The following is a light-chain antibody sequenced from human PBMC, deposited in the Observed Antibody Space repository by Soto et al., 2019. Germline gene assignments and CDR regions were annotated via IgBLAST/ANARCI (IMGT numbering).Light chain of an antibody. CDR2: EVS. V-gene: IGLV2-14*01. CDR1: SSDVGGYNY. CDR3: SSYTSSSTLV. Sequence: QSVLTQPASVSGSPGQSITISCTGTSSDVGGYNYVSWYQQHPGKAPKLMIYEVSNRPSGVSNRFSGSQSGHTASLTISGLQAEDEGDYYCSSYTSSSTLVFGGGTELTGL. J-gene: IGLJ2*01.